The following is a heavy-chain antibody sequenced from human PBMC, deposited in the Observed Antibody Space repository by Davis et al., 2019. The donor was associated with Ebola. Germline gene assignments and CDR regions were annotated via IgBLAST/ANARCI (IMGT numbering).Heavy chain of an antibody. D-gene: IGHD1-26*01. V-gene: IGHV1-8*02. CDR3: ARRGSGSYKADY. CDR2: MNPNTGNT. Sequence: ASVTVSCKASGYTFTSYYMLWVRQAPGQGLEWLGWMNPNTGNTGYAQKFQGRVTMTRDTSITTAYLELSSLGPADTAVYDCARRGSGSYKADYWGLGTLVTVSS. CDR1: GYTFTSYY. J-gene: IGHJ4*02.